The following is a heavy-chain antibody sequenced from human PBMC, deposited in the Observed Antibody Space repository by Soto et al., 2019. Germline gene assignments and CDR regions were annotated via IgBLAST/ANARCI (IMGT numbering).Heavy chain of an antibody. V-gene: IGHV4-30-4*01. CDR3: AREGSSSPEYFDF. D-gene: IGHD2-15*01. J-gene: IGHJ4*02. CDR1: GGSISSDDYY. Sequence: SETLSLTCSVSGGSISSDDYYWTWIRQPPGEGLEWIGYIYYTGRTSSTPSLESRVTISIDTSKNQFSLKLTSVSPPATAVYYCAREGSSSPEYFDFWGPRTLVTVSS. CDR2: IYYTGRT.